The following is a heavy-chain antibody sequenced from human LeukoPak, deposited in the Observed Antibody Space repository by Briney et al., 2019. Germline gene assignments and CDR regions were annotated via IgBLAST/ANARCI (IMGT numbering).Heavy chain of an antibody. V-gene: IGHV4-59*08. D-gene: IGHD2-15*01. CDR2: IYYSGST. J-gene: IGHJ3*02. CDR3: ARHSIIGGTEYAFDI. Sequence: PSETLSLTCTVSGGSISSYYWSWIRQPPGKGLEWIGYIYYSGSTNYIPSLKSRVTISVDTSKNQFSLKLSSVTAADTAVYYCARHSIIGGTEYAFDIWGQGTMVTVSS. CDR1: GGSISSYY.